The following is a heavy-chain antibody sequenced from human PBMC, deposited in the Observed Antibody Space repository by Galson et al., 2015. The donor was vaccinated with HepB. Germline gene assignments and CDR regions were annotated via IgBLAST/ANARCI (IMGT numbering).Heavy chain of an antibody. CDR2: IYWDDDK. CDR1: GFSLSTSGVG. Sequence: PALVKPTQTLTLTCTFSGFSLSTSGVGVGWIRQPPGKALEWLALIYWDDDKRYSPSLKSRLTITKDTSKNQVVLTMTNMDPVDTATYYCAHSRVTGDIVVVPAVPIFDYWGQGTLVTVSS. J-gene: IGHJ4*02. CDR3: AHSRVTGDIVVVPAVPIFDY. V-gene: IGHV2-5*02. D-gene: IGHD2-2*01.